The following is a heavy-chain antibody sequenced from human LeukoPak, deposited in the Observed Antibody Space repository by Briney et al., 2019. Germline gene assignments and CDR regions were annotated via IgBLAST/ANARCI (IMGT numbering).Heavy chain of an antibody. V-gene: IGHV1-18*01. CDR3: ARDRRSLYYYYYGMDV. CDR2: ISAYNGNT. D-gene: IGHD4-17*01. J-gene: IGHJ6*02. Sequence: ASVKVSCKASGYTFTSYGISWVRQAPGQGLEWMGWISAYNGNTNYAQKLQGRVTMTTDTSTSTAYMELRSLRSDDTAVYYCARDRRSLYYYYYGMDVWGQGTTVTVSS. CDR1: GYTFTSYG.